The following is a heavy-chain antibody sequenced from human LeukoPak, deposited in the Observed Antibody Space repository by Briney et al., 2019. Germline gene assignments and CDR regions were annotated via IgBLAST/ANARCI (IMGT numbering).Heavy chain of an antibody. Sequence: GEFLKISCQGSGYSFNNYWIGWVRQMPGKGLEWMGIIYAGDSDTRYSPSFQGQVTISADKSITTAYLQWSSLKASDTAMYYCASRPNSITSRRADYFDYWGQGTLVTVSS. D-gene: IGHD6-6*01. J-gene: IGHJ4*02. CDR3: ASRPNSITSRRADYFDY. CDR2: IYAGDSDT. V-gene: IGHV5-51*01. CDR1: GYSFNNYW.